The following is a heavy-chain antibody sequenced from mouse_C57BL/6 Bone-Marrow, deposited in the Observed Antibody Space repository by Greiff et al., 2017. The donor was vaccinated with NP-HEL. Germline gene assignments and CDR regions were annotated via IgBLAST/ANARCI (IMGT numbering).Heavy chain of an antibody. CDR1: GYSITSGYY. J-gene: IGHJ2*01. CDR3: ARGRGTTVY. V-gene: IGHV3-6*01. Sequence: EVQLQESGPGLVKPSQSLSLTCSVTGYSITSGYYWNWIRQFPGNKMEWMGYISYDGSNNYNPSLKNRISITRDTSKNQFFLKLNSVTTEDTATYYCARGRGTTVYWGQGTTLTVSS. D-gene: IGHD1-1*01. CDR2: ISYDGSN.